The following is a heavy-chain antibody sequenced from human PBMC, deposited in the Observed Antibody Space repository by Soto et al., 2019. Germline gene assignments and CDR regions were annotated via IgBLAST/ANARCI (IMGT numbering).Heavy chain of an antibody. V-gene: IGHV3-74*01. J-gene: IGHJ6*02. Sequence: PGGSLRLSCAASGFTFSNSWMHWVRQGPGKGLMWVSRINNNGRSTTYAGSVKGRFTISRDNAKNTLYLQMNSLTAEDTGVYYCARDPHGLDVWGQGTTVTVYS. CDR1: GFTFSNSW. CDR3: ARDPHGLDV. CDR2: INNNGRST.